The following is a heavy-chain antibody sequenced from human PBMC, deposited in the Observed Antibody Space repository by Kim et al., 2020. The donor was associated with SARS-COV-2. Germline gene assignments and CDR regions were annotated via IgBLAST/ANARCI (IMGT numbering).Heavy chain of an antibody. V-gene: IGHV4-31*03. CDR2: IYYSGST. D-gene: IGHD3-3*01. Sequence: SETLSLTCTVSGGSISSGGYYWSWIRQHPGKGLEWIGYIYYSGSTYYNPSLKSRVTISVDTSKNKFSLKLSSVTAADTAVYYCARAGRTFFGVVGAFDIWGQGTMVTVSS. CDR1: GGSISSGGYY. CDR3: ARAGRTFFGVVGAFDI. J-gene: IGHJ3*02.